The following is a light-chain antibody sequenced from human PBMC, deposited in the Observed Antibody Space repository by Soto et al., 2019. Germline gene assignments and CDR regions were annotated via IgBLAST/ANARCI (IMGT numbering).Light chain of an antibody. J-gene: IGKJ1*01. CDR3: QQRSNWRHTWT. CDR1: QSVGSY. CDR2: DAS. Sequence: EIVLTQSPATLSLSPGERATLSCRASQSVGSYLAWYQHKPGQPPRLLIYDASNRATGIPARFSGSGSGTDFTLTISCLEPEDFAVYYCQQRSNWRHTWTFGKGNKVEIK. V-gene: IGKV3-11*01.